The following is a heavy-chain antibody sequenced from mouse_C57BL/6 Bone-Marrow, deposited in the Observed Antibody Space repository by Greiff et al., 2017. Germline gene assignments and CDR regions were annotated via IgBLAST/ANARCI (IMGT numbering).Heavy chain of an antibody. CDR1: GFNIKDDY. D-gene: IGHD1-1*01. CDR2: IDPENGDT. CDR3: TPLLYSY. Sequence: VHVKQSVAELVRPGASVKLSCTASGFNIKDDYMHWVKQRPEQGLEWIGWIDPENGDTEYASKFQGKATITADTSSNTAYLQLSSLTSEDTAVYYCTPLLYSYWGQGTTLTVSS. J-gene: IGHJ2*01. V-gene: IGHV14-4*01.